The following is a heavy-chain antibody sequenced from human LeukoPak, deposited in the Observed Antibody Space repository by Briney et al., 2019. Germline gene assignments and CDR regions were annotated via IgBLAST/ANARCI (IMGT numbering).Heavy chain of an antibody. V-gene: IGHV4-39*01. Sequence: PSETLSLTCTVSGGSISSSSYYWGWIRQPPGKGLEWIGSIYYGGSTYYNPSLKSRITIPVDTSKNQFSLKLNSVTAADTAVYYCARSPGYSSGWRELDYFDYWGQGTLVTVSS. J-gene: IGHJ4*02. D-gene: IGHD6-19*01. CDR3: ARSPGYSSGWRELDYFDY. CDR2: IYYGGST. CDR1: GGSISSSSYY.